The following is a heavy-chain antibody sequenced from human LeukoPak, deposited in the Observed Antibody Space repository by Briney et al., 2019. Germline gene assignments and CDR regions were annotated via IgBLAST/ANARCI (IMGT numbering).Heavy chain of an antibody. CDR3: GREPTPFDY. V-gene: IGHV4-39*02. CDR2: IYYSGTT. CDR1: GDSISSTNYY. Sequence: SETLSLTCTVSGDSISSTNYYWRWLRPPPGKGLEWIGSIYYSGTTYYKPSLKSRVTISVDTSKNQFSLKLTSVTAADTAVYYCGREPTPFDYWGQGTLVTVSS. J-gene: IGHJ4*02. D-gene: IGHD4-23*01.